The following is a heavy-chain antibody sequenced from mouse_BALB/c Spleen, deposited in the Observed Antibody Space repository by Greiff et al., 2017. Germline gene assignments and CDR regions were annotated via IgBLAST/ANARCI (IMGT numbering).Heavy chain of an antibody. CDR1: GFSLTSYD. Sequence: VQLQESGPGLVAPSQSLSITCTVSGFSLTSYDISWIRQPPGKGLEWLGVIWTGGGTNYNSAFMSGLSISKDNSKSQVFLKMNSLQTDDTAIYYCVRDKEGAMDYWGQGTSVTVSS. CDR3: VRDKEGAMDY. J-gene: IGHJ4*01. V-gene: IGHV2-9-2*01. CDR2: IWTGGGT.